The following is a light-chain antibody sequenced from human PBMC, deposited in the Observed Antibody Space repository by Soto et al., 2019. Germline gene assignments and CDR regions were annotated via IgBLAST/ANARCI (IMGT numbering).Light chain of an antibody. J-gene: IGKJ1*01. V-gene: IGKV4-1*01. CDR1: QSVFYSSNNKNY. CDR3: QQFSSTPSVT. Sequence: DIVLTQTPASLAVSPGERATINCKSSQSVFYSSNNKNYLAWYQQKPGQPPKLLIYWASTRESGVPDRFSGSGSGTDLTRTISSLQAEDGAVYYCQQFSSTPSVTFGQGTKVEIK. CDR2: WAS.